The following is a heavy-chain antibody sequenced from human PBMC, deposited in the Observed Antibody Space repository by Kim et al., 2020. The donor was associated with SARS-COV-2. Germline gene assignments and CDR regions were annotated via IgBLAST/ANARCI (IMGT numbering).Heavy chain of an antibody. D-gene: IGHD5-12*01. Sequence: GGSLRLSCAASGFTFSSYAMSWVRQAPGKGLEWVSAISGSGGSTYYADSVKGRFTISRDNSKNTLYLQMNSLRAEDTAVYYCAKDCWGVEMATITKWRKQCFQHWVQG. CDR1: GFTFSSYA. CDR2: ISGSGGST. CDR3: AKDCWGVEMATITKWRKQCFQH. V-gene: IGHV3-23*01. J-gene: IGHJ1*01.